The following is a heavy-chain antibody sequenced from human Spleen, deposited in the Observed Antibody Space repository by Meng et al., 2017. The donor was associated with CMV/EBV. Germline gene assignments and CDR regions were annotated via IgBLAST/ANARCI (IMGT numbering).Heavy chain of an antibody. Sequence: GESLKISCETSGFTFSSFGMHWVRQAPGKGLEWVAVIWHDGSNQHYAESVKGRFIISRDQSKNRLYLEMNSLTVEDTAVYFCAKVISAAEALDIWGQGTMVTVSS. V-gene: IGHV3-33*03. D-gene: IGHD6-13*01. CDR1: GFTFSSFG. J-gene: IGHJ3*02. CDR2: IWHDGSNQ. CDR3: AKVISAAEALDI.